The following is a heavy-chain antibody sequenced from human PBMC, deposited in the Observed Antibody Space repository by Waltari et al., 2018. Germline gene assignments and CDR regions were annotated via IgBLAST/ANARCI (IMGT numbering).Heavy chain of an antibody. CDR1: GFSFRNHG. V-gene: IGHV3-23*01. CDR3: AKIAQMGRWYFAL. D-gene: IGHD2-8*01. Sequence: EVQLLESGGGLIQPGGSLRLSCAASGFSFRNHGMSWVRQAPGKGPEWVPSISSSGSSTFYADSVKGPFTISRDNSQNMMYLQMNSLGAEDGAVYYWAKIAQMGRWYFALWGRGTLVTVSS. CDR2: ISSSGSST. J-gene: IGHJ2*01.